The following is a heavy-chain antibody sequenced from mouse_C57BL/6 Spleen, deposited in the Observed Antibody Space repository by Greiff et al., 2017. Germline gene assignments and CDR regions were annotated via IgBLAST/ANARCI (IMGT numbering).Heavy chain of an antibody. J-gene: IGHJ3*01. CDR1: GYTFTSYW. V-gene: IGHV1-64*01. CDR2: IHPNSGST. CDR3: ARGDGYGAWFAY. Sequence: VQLQQPGAELVKPGASVKLSCKASGYTFTSYWMHWVKQRPGQGLEWIGMIHPNSGSTNYNEKFKSKATMTVDKSSSTAYLQISSLTSEDSAVYYCARGDGYGAWFAYWGQGTLVTVSA. D-gene: IGHD2-2*01.